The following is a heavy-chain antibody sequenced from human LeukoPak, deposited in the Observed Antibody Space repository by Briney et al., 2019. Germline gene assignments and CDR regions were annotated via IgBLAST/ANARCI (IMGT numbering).Heavy chain of an antibody. CDR2: IYSEGSNSE. V-gene: IGHV3-53*01. D-gene: IGHD3-10*01. CDR1: GFTVSSNY. CDR3: ARVLVSMVRGDFPL. Sequence: GGSLRLTCAASGFTVSSNYMSWVRQAPGKGLEWVSVIYSEGSNSEYYADSVKGRFTISRDSSKNTVYFQMNSLRAEDTATYYCARVLVSMVRGDFPLWGQGTLVTVSS. J-gene: IGHJ4*02.